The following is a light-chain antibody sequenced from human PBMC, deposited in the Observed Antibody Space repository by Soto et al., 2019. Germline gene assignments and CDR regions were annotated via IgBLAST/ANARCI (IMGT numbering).Light chain of an antibody. CDR2: GVS. CDR3: QQYGSSPLIT. J-gene: IGKJ5*01. Sequence: EIVLTQSPGTLSLSPGQRSTLSCRASQRLSASDIAWYQQKPGQAPKFLIYGVSSRATGIPDGFSGSGSGTDFTLTISRLEPEDFAVYHCQQYGSSPLITFGQGTRLEIK. CDR1: QRLSASD. V-gene: IGKV3-20*01.